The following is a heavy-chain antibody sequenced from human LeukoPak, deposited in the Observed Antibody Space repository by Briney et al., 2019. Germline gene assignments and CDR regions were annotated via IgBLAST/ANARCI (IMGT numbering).Heavy chain of an antibody. CDR2: FDPEDGET. J-gene: IGHJ4*02. CDR3: ATVSRGQLDFDYFDY. CDR1: GYTLTELS. V-gene: IGHV1-24*01. Sequence: ASVKVSCKVSGYTLTELSMHWVRQAPGKGLEWMGGFDPEDGETIYAQKFQSRVTMTEDTSTDTAYMELSSLRSEDTAVYYCATVSRGQLDFDYFDYWGQGTLVTVSS. D-gene: IGHD2-2*01.